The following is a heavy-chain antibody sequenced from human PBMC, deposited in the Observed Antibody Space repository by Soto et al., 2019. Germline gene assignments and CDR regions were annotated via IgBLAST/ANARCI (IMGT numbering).Heavy chain of an antibody. CDR1: GGLISRYD. V-gene: IGHV4-59*08. Sequence: SQTRSLTWTGSGGLISRYDQSGSRQPPGKELQYIGYIYYSGSTNYNPSLKSRVTISDDTSTNQFSLTLSSVTAADTAVYYCARGWWGREGYVMDVWGQGTTVT. CDR3: ARGWWGREGYVMDV. J-gene: IGHJ6*02. D-gene: IGHD2-15*01. CDR2: IYYSGST.